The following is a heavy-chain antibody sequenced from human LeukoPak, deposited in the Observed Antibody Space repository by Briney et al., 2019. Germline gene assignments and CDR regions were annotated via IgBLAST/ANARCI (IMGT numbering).Heavy chain of an antibody. D-gene: IGHD1-26*01. Sequence: SETLSLTCTVSGVSVSSGSYYWSWIRQPPGKGLEWIGYVYYSGSTNYNPSLKSRVTISVDTSKNQFSLKLTSVTAADTAVYHCARGDSGSFTQFDCWGQGTLVTVSS. J-gene: IGHJ4*02. CDR1: GVSVSSGSYY. CDR2: VYYSGST. CDR3: ARGDSGSFTQFDC. V-gene: IGHV4-61*01.